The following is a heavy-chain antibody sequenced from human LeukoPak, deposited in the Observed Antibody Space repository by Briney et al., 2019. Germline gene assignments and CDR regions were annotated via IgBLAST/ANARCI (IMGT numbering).Heavy chain of an antibody. CDR3: ARKYYYDSSGYWVFDY. CDR2: ISSSSSYI. V-gene: IGHV3-21*01. J-gene: IGHJ4*02. CDR1: GFTFSSYS. D-gene: IGHD3-22*01. Sequence: GVLRLSCAASGFTFSSYSMNWVRQAPGKGLEWVSSISSSSSYIYYADSVKGRFTISRDNAKNSLYLQMNSLRAEDTAVYYCARKYYYDSSGYWVFDYWGQGTLVTVSS.